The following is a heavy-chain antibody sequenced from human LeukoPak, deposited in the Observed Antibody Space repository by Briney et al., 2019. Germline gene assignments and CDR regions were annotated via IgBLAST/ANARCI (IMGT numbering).Heavy chain of an antibody. CDR2: ISGSGGST. J-gene: IGHJ4*02. CDR3: ARDYGDYGFDY. D-gene: IGHD4-17*01. CDR1: GFTFSSYA. V-gene: IGHV3-23*01. Sequence: GGSPRLSCAASGFTFSSYAMSWVRQAPGKGLEWVSAISGSGGSTYYADSVKGRFTISRDNSKNTLYLQMNSLRAEDTAVYYCARDYGDYGFDYWGQGTLVTVSS.